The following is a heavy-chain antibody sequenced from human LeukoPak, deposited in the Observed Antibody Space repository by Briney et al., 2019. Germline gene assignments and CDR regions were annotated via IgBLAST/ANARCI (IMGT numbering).Heavy chain of an antibody. J-gene: IGHJ4*02. CDR1: GFTFTRYW. D-gene: IGHD6-13*01. Sequence: PGGSLRLSCAASGFTFTRYWMSWVRQAPGKGLEWVAFIRNDGSSKYYADSVKGRFTISRDNSKNTLYLQMNSLRAEDTAVYYCANDVFSSWYFDYWGQGTLVTVSS. CDR3: ANDVFSSWYFDY. V-gene: IGHV3-30*02. CDR2: IRNDGSSK.